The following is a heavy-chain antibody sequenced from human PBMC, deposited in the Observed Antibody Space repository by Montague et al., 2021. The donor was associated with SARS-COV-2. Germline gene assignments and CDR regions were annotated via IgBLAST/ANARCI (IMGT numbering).Heavy chain of an antibody. CDR1: GFTFSYYS. J-gene: IGHJ4*02. Sequence: SLRLSCAASGFTFSYYSMNWVRQAPGKGLEWVSYISSSSSTIYYADSVKGRFTISRDNAKNSLYLQMNSLRDEDTAVYYCARDLSLLWSGDSLWGCWGQGTLVTVSS. V-gene: IGHV3-48*02. CDR2: ISSSSSTI. CDR3: ARDLSLLWSGDSLWGC. D-gene: IGHD3-10*01.